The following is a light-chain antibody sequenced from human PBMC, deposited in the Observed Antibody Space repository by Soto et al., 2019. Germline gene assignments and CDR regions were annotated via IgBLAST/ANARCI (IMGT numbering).Light chain of an antibody. V-gene: IGLV2-23*02. CDR2: EVS. CDR3: CSYAGSSPFV. J-gene: IGLJ1*01. Sequence: QSVLTQPASVSGSPGQSITISCTGTSSDVGSYNLVSWYQQHPGKAPKPMIYEVSKRPSGVSNRFSGSKSGNTASLTISGLQAEDEADYYCCSYAGSSPFVFGTGTKLTVL. CDR1: SSDVGSYNL.